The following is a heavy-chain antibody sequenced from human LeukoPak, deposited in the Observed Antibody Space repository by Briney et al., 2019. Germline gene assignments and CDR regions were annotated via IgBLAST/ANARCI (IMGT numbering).Heavy chain of an antibody. Sequence: GGSLRLSCAASGFTFSSYSMNWVRQAPGKGLEWVSSISSSSSYIYYADSVKGRFTISRDNAKNSLYLQMNSLRAEDTAVYYCARDQGREQLVTFDPWGQGTLVTVSS. CDR3: ARDQGREQLVTFDP. CDR2: ISSSSSYI. CDR1: GFTFSSYS. D-gene: IGHD6-13*01. J-gene: IGHJ5*02. V-gene: IGHV3-21*01.